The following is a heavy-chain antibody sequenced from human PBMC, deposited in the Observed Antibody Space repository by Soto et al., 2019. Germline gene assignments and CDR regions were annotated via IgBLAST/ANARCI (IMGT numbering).Heavy chain of an antibody. J-gene: IGHJ5*02. CDR1: GYSISSGYY. Sequence: QVQLQESGPGLVKPSETLSLTCAVSGYSISSGYYWGWIRQPPGKGLEWIGSIYHSGNTYYNPSLKSRVTISLDTSKNQFSLKLSSVTAADTAVYYCARDGSGVVIPVAIPNGFDPWGQGTLVTVSS. V-gene: IGHV4-38-2*02. CDR2: IYHSGNT. D-gene: IGHD1-26*01. CDR3: ARDGSGVVIPVAIPNGFDP.